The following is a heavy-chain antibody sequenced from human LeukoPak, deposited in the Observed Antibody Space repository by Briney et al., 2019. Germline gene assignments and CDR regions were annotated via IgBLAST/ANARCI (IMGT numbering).Heavy chain of an antibody. CDR1: GCTFSSYW. J-gene: IGHJ2*01. D-gene: IGHD4-17*01. V-gene: IGHV3-7*01. CDR2: IKQDGSEK. CDR3: ARGATTVTLRPYWYFDL. Sequence: GGSLRLSCAASGCTFSSYWMSWVRQAPGKGLEWVANIKQDGSEKYYVDSVKGRFTISRDNAKNSLYLQMNSLRAEDTAVYYCARGATTVTLRPYWYFDLWGRGTLVTVSS.